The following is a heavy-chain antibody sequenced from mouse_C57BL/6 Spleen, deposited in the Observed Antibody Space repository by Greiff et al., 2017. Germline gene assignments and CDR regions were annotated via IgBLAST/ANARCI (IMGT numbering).Heavy chain of an antibody. V-gene: IGHV1-50*01. J-gene: IGHJ2*01. CDR2: IDPSDSYT. CDR3: ARPSWGYFDY. CDR1: GYTFTSYW. D-gene: IGHD6-1*01. Sequence: VQLQQPGAELVKPGASVKLSCKASGYTFTSYWMQWVKKRPGQGLEWIGEIDPSDSYTNYNQKFKGKATLTVDKSSSKAYMQHSILTSEDSAVYYCARPSWGYFDYWGQGTTLTVSS.